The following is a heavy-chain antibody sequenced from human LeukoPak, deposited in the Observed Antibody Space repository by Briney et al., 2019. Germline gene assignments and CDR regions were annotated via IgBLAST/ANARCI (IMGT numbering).Heavy chain of an antibody. J-gene: IGHJ3*02. V-gene: IGHV4-39*01. CDR3: ARLPGDDAFDI. D-gene: IGHD7-27*01. Sequence: SETLSLTCTVSGGSISTSNYYWGWVRQPPGKGLEWIGNIYYSGTTHYNPSLKSRVTISVDTSRNQFSLKLSSVTAADTAVYYCARLPGDDAFDIWGQGTMVTVSS. CDR1: GGSISTSNYY. CDR2: IYYSGTT.